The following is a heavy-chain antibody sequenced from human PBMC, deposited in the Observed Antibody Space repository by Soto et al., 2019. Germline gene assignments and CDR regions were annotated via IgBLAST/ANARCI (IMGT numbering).Heavy chain of an antibody. CDR2: MNPNSGKT. J-gene: IGHJ4*02. Sequence: QVQLVQSGAEVKKPGASVKVSCKASGYTFTSYDINWVRQATGQGLEWMGWMNPNSGKTGYAQKFQVRVTMTRNPSISTDYMELSSLRSEDTAVYYCARERTVAGNDYWCQGTLVTVSS. D-gene: IGHD6-19*01. CDR1: GYTFTSYD. V-gene: IGHV1-8*01. CDR3: ARERTVAGNDY.